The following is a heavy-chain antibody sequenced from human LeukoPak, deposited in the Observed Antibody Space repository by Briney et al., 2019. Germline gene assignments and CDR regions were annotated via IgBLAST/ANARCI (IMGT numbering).Heavy chain of an antibody. Sequence: SETLSLTCPGSGGSIIRYYWSWLRQPPAKGLAWIGYIYYSGSTNYNPSLNSRVTISVDTAKNQFSLKLSSVTAADTAVYYCAGEHGFPYGMDVWGQGTTVTVSS. D-gene: IGHD1/OR15-1a*01. J-gene: IGHJ6*02. CDR3: AGEHGFPYGMDV. CDR1: GGSIIRYY. V-gene: IGHV4-59*08. CDR2: IYYSGST.